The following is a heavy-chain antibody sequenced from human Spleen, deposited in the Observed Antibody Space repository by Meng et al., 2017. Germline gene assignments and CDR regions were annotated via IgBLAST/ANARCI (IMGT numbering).Heavy chain of an antibody. V-gene: IGHV4-34*01. Sequence: VQLQQGGAGLLKPSETLSPTCAFDCGSFSGYYWCVFRQPPGKGLELVGEINHSGSTNYPPFLKSRVTISVETSKNQFSLKLSSVTAADTAVYYCARGVAVAGLDYWGQGTLVTVSS. J-gene: IGHJ4*02. D-gene: IGHD6-19*01. CDR3: ARGVAVAGLDY. CDR2: INHSGST. CDR1: CGSFSGYY.